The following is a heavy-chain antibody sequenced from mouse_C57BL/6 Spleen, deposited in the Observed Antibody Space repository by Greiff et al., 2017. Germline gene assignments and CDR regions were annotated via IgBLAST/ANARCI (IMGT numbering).Heavy chain of an antibody. J-gene: IGHJ2*01. V-gene: IGHV1-26*01. CDR3: AGTTFYYFDY. Sequence: EVKLMESGPELVKPGASVKISCKASGYTFTDYYMNWVKQSHGKSLEWIGDINPNNGGTSYNQKFKGKATLTVDKSSSTAYMELRSLTSEDSAVYYCAGTTFYYFDYWGQGTTLTVSS. CDR2: INPNNGGT. CDR1: GYTFTDYY. D-gene: IGHD5-5*01.